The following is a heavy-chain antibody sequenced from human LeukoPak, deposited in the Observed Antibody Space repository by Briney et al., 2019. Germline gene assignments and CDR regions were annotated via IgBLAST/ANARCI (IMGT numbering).Heavy chain of an antibody. CDR1: TFTLNNYW. CDR3: ASRAGYTGSWSAFDY. V-gene: IGHV3-7*05. J-gene: IGHJ4*02. D-gene: IGHD6-13*01. CDR2: IKQDGSEK. Sequence: GGSLRLSCTASTFTLNNYWMSWVRQAPGKGLEWVANIKQDGSEKYHVDSMKGRFTISRDNAKNSLYLQMNSLRAEDTAVYYCASRAGYTGSWSAFDYWGQGTLVTVSS.